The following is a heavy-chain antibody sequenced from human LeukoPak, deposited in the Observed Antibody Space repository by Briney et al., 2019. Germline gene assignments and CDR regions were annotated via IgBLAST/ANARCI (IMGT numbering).Heavy chain of an antibody. Sequence: GGSLRLSCAASGFTVSSNYMTWVRQAPGQGLEWVSVIYIGGTTYYADSVKGRFTISRDNSKNTVYLQMNSLRVEDTAVYYCARGDGVYVYWGQGTLVTVSS. V-gene: IGHV3-53*01. D-gene: IGHD5/OR15-5a*01. CDR2: IYIGGTT. CDR3: ARGDGVYVY. J-gene: IGHJ4*02. CDR1: GFTVSSNY.